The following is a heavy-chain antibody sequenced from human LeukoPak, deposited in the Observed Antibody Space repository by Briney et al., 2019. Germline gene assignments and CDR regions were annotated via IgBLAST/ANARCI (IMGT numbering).Heavy chain of an antibody. J-gene: IGHJ3*02. V-gene: IGHV4-4*02. D-gene: IGHD6-19*01. CDR2: IYHSGNT. CDR1: GGSSISSNW. Sequence: SETLTLTCAVSGGSSISSNWWSWVRQPPGKGLEWIGEIYHSGNTNYNPSLKSRVTISVDKSKNQFSLRLSSVTAADTAVYYCARDQGAVAVEHDAFDIWGQGTMVTVSS. CDR3: ARDQGAVAVEHDAFDI.